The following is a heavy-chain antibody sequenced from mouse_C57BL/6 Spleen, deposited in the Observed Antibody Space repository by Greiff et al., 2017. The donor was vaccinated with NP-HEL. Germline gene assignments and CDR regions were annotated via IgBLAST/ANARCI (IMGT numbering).Heavy chain of an antibody. CDR3: ARGGDYYGSSPDY. CDR1: GYSITSGYY. D-gene: IGHD1-1*01. V-gene: IGHV3-6*01. J-gene: IGHJ2*01. CDR2: ISYDGSN. Sequence: EVKLQESGPGLVKPSQSLSLTCSVTGYSITSGYYWNWIRQFPGNKLEWMGYISYDGSNNYNPSLKNRISITRDTSKNQFFLKLNSVTTEDTATYYCARGGDYYGSSPDYWGQGTTLTVSS.